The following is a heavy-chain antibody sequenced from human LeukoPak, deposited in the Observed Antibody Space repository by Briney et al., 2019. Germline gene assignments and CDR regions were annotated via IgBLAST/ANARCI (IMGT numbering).Heavy chain of an antibody. CDR3: ARDRKYCTSTTCHSSMDV. D-gene: IGHD2-2*01. J-gene: IGHJ6*03. CDR1: GSSISSGGYY. V-gene: IGHV4-31*03. Sequence: SETLSLTCTVSGSSISSGGYYWSWIRQHPGKGLEWIGYIYYSGSTYYNPSLKSRVTISVDTSKNQFSLKLSSVTAADTAVYYCARDRKYCTSTTCHSSMDVWGKGATVTVSS. CDR2: IYYSGST.